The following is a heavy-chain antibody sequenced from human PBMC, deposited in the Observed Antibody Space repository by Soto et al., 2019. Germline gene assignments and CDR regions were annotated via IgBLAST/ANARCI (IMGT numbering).Heavy chain of an antibody. J-gene: IGHJ6*02. Sequence: QVQLVQSGAEVKKPGSSVKVSCKASRDTFSKYAFNWVRQAPGQGLEWMGWIIPIFGSRDYAEKSQGRLTITADESTSTAYMELRSLRFEDTAVYYCARGETYLGVWGQGTTVTVSS. CDR2: IIPIFGSR. CDR3: ARGETYLGV. V-gene: IGHV1-69*01. D-gene: IGHD3-16*01. CDR1: RDTFSKYA.